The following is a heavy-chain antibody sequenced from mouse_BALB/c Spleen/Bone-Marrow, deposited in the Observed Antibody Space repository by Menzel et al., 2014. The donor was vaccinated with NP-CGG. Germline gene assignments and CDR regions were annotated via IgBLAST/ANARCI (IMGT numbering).Heavy chain of an antibody. D-gene: IGHD2-14*01. Sequence: VKLVESGSVLVRPGASVKLSCKASGYTFTNSWIHWAKQRPGQGLDWIGEIHPNSGNTNSNEKFKGKATLTVGTSSSTAYVDLSSLTSEDSAVYYCARHHRFAYYFDYWGQGTTLTVSS. J-gene: IGHJ2*01. CDR2: IHPNSGNT. CDR3: ARHHRFAYYFDY. CDR1: GYTFTNSW. V-gene: IGHV1S130*01.